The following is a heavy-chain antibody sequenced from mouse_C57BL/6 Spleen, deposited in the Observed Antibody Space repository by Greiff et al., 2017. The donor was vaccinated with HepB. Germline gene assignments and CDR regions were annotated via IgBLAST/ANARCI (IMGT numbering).Heavy chain of an antibody. CDR1: GYTFTSYW. D-gene: IGHD2-4*01. CDR2: IHPNSGST. V-gene: IGHV1-64*01. J-gene: IGHJ2*01. CDR3: AREGYDYGIDD. Sequence: QVQLQQPGAELVKPGASVKLSCKASGYTFTSYWMHWVKQRPGQGLEWIGMIHPNSGSTNYNEKFKSKATLTVDKSSSTAYMQLSSLTSEDSAVYYCAREGYDYGIDDWGQGTTLTVSS.